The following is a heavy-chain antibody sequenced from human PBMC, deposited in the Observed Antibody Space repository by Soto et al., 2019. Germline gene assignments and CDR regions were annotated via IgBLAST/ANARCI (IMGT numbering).Heavy chain of an antibody. CDR1: GFTFTSSA. D-gene: IGHD1-26*01. CDR2: IVVGSGNT. CDR3: AALSGSYEDYYYYGMDV. Sequence: SVKVSCKASGFTFTSSAVQWVRQARGQRLEWIGWIVVGSGNTNYAQKFQERVTITRDMSTSTAYMELSSLRSEDTAVYYCAALSGSYEDYYYYGMDVWGQGTKVTVSS. V-gene: IGHV1-58*01. J-gene: IGHJ6*02.